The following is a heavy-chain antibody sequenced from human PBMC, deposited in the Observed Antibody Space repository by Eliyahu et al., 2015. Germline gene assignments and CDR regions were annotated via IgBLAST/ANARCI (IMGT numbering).Heavy chain of an antibody. D-gene: IGHD5-24*01. J-gene: IGHJ4*02. Sequence: QLQLQESGPGLVKPSETLSLTCPVXGGSXSSXSYYXGWIRXPPGKGLEWFGSIXYSGSTYYNPSLKSRVTISVDTSKNQFSLKLSSVTAADTAVYYCARRRDGYNPPDYWGQGTLVTVSS. CDR1: GGSXSSXSYY. CDR3: ARRRDGYNPPDY. V-gene: IGHV4-39*01. CDR2: IXYSGST.